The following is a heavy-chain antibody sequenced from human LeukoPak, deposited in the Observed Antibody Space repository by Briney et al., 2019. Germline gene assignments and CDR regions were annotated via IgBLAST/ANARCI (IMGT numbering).Heavy chain of an antibody. CDR1: GFTFSSYE. CDR2: ISSSGSTI. J-gene: IGHJ6*02. D-gene: IGHD2-15*01. CDR3: ARGGVGCCSGGSCYPPLGMDV. Sequence: GGSLRLSCAASGFTFSSYEMNWVRQAPGKGLEWVSYISSSGSTIYYADSVKGRFTISRDNAKNSLYLQMNSLRAEDTAVYYCARGGVGCCSGGSCYPPLGMDVWGQGTTVTVSS. V-gene: IGHV3-48*03.